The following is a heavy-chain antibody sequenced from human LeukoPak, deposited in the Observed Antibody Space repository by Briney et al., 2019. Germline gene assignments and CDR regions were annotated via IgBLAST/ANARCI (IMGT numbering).Heavy chain of an antibody. CDR3: ARHGVDYYYYYYMDV. V-gene: IGHV4-34*01. CDR1: GGSFSGYY. CDR2: INHSGST. J-gene: IGHJ6*03. Sequence: SETLSLTCAVYGGSFSGYYWSWIRQPPGKGLEWIGEINHSGSTNYKPSLKSRVTISVDTSKNQFSLKLSSVTAADTAVYYCARHGVDYYYYYYMDVWGKGTTVTVSS. D-gene: IGHD3-3*01.